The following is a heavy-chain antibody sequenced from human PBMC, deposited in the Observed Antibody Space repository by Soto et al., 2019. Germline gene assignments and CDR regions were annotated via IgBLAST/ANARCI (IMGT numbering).Heavy chain of an antibody. CDR3: ARSRGAYSGYEAEF. J-gene: IGHJ1*01. CDR1: AYSFTNYD. V-gene: IGHV1-3*01. D-gene: IGHD5-12*01. CDR2: INPGSGNT. Sequence: ASVKVSCKASAYSFTNYDINWLRQSPGQGLEWMGWINPGSGNTLYTRKFQGRVTITRDTSANTAYMELSSLLTEDTAVFYCARSRGAYSGYEAEFWGQGTLVTVS.